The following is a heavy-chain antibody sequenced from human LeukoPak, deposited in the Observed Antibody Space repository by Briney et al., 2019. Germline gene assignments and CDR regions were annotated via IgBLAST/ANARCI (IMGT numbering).Heavy chain of an antibody. Sequence: ASVKVSCKASGYTFTSYGISWARQAPGQGLEWMGWISAYNGNTNYAQKLQGRVTMTTDTSTSTAYMELRSLRSGDSAVYYCARDPKLWLPNYYYYGMDVWGQGTTVTVSS. CDR1: GYTFTSYG. CDR2: ISAYNGNT. CDR3: ARDPKLWLPNYYYYGMDV. J-gene: IGHJ6*02. V-gene: IGHV1-18*01. D-gene: IGHD5-18*01.